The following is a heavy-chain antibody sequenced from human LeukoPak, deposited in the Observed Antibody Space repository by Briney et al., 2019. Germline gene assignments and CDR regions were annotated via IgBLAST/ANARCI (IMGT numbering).Heavy chain of an antibody. D-gene: IGHD5-18*01. V-gene: IGHV3-48*03. CDR3: ARGRGDTAWRDYGMDV. CDR1: GFTFSSYE. J-gene: IGHJ6*02. Sequence: GGSLRLSCAASGFTFSSYEMNWVRQAPGKGLEWVSYISSSGSTIYYADSVQGRFIISRDNAKNSLYLQMNSLRAEDTAVYYCARGRGDTAWRDYGMDVWGQGTTVTVSS. CDR2: ISSSGSTI.